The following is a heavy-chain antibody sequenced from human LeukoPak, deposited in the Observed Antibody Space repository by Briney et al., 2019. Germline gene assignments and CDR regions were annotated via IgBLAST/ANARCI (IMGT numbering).Heavy chain of an antibody. V-gene: IGHV3-53*01. Sequence: PGGSLRLSCAASGFTVSSNYMSWVRQAPGKGLEGVSVIYSGGSTYYADSVKGRFTISRGNSKNTLYLQMNSLRAEDTAVYYCAREDLSVVGSSYDAFDIWGQGTMVTVSS. J-gene: IGHJ3*02. CDR2: IYSGGST. CDR1: GFTVSSNY. D-gene: IGHD1-26*01. CDR3: AREDLSVVGSSYDAFDI.